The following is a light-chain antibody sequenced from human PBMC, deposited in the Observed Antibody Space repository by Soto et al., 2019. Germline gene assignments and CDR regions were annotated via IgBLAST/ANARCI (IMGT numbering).Light chain of an antibody. CDR1: QSISTW. CDR3: QQYNSYSLT. J-gene: IGKJ1*01. CDR2: DAS. V-gene: IGKV1-5*01. Sequence: DIQMTQSPSTLSASVGDRVTITCRASQSISTWLAWYQQKPGKAPKLLIYDASSLQSGVPSRFSGSGSGTEFTLTISSLHPHDFATYYCQQYNSYSLTFGQGDQVEIK.